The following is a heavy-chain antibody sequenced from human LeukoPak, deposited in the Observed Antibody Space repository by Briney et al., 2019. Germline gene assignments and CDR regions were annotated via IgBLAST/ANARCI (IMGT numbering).Heavy chain of an antibody. Sequence: ASVKVSCKASGYTFTSYYMHWERQAPGQGLEWMGIINPSGGSTSYAQKFQGRVTMTRDMSTSTVYMELSSLRSEDTAVYYCAKGGDGYTYFDYWGQGTLVTVSS. J-gene: IGHJ4*02. CDR3: AKGGDGYTYFDY. CDR1: GYTFTSYY. V-gene: IGHV1-46*01. CDR2: INPSGGST. D-gene: IGHD5-24*01.